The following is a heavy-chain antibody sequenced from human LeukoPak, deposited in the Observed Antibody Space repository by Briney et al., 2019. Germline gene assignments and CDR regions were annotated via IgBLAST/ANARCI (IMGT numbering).Heavy chain of an antibody. Sequence: GGSLRLSCAASGLTFSSYAMNWVRQAPGKGLEWVSAISGSGGNTYYADSVKGRFTISRDNSKNTLYLQMNSLRAEDTAVYYCARGVGYSYARDAFDIWGQGTMVTVSS. J-gene: IGHJ3*02. CDR3: ARGVGYSYARDAFDI. V-gene: IGHV3-23*01. CDR2: ISGSGGNT. D-gene: IGHD5-18*01. CDR1: GLTFSSYA.